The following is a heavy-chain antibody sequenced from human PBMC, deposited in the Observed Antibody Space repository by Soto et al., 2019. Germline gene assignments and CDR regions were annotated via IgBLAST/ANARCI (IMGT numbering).Heavy chain of an antibody. D-gene: IGHD4-17*01. CDR1: GFTFRSSW. J-gene: IGHJ4*02. CDR3: AYDYFAS. CDR2: INPDGTDT. Sequence: PGGSLRLSCEGSGFTFRSSWMYWVRQAPGKGLVWVSRINPDGTDTYYADSVRGRFTISRDNAKNTLYLQMSNLRDEDTGVYYCAYDYFASWGQGTLVTVSS. V-gene: IGHV3-74*01.